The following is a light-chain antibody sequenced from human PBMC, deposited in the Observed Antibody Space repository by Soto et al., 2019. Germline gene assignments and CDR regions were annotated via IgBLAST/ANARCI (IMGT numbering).Light chain of an antibody. J-gene: IGLJ3*02. CDR3: CAYVSSNTLL. V-gene: IGLV2-23*01. CDR1: SSDVGGYDY. Sequence: QSALTQPPSASGSPGQSVTISCTGTSSDVGGYDYVSWYQQHPGKAPKLMIYEGSKRPSGISNRFSGSKSGNTASPIISGLQGDDEGDYYCCAYVSSNTLLFGGGTKLTVL. CDR2: EGS.